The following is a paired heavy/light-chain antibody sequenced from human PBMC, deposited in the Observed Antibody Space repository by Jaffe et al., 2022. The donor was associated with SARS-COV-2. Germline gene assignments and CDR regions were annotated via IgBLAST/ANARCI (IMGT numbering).Heavy chain of an antibody. CDR2: INHSGST. CDR1: GGSFSGYY. V-gene: IGHV4-34*01. D-gene: IGHD2-2*01. Sequence: QVQLQQWGAGLLKPSETLSLTCAVYGGSFSGYYWSWIRQPPGKGLEWIGEINHSGSTNYNPSLKSRVTISVDTSKNQFSLKLSSVTAADTAVYYCARGLDIVVVPAVGFDYWGQGTLVTVSS. CDR3: ARGLDIVVVPAVGFDY. J-gene: IGHJ4*02.
Light chain of an antibody. CDR3: QSADSSGTYV. CDR2: KDS. CDR1: ALPKQY. Sequence: SYELTQPPSVSVSPGQTARITCSADALPKQYAYWYQQKPGQAPVLVIYKDSERPSGIPERFSGSSSGTTVTLTISGVQAEDEADYYCQSADSSGTYVFGTGTKVTVL. V-gene: IGLV3-25*03. J-gene: IGLJ1*01.